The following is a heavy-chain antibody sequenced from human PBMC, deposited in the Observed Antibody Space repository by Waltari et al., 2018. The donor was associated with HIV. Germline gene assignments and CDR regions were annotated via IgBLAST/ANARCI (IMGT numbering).Heavy chain of an antibody. CDR3: VAQDYSDSVDW. J-gene: IGHJ4*02. CDR1: GDPISSNVYH. D-gene: IGHD4-17*01. CDR2: IYYTGNT. Sequence: QLRLQESGPRLVKPSETLSLTCSASGDPISSNVYHWGWIRQSPGKGLEWIGSIYYTGNTYYNPSLKRRVTISIDTSKNQFSLRLTSVTAADTAIYYCVAQDYSDSVDWWGQGTLVTVFS. V-gene: IGHV4-39*07.